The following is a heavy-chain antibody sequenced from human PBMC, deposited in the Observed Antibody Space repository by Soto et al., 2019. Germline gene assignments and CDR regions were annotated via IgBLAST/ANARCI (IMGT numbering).Heavy chain of an antibody. V-gene: IGHV3-23*01. CDR1: GFTFSSYA. J-gene: IGHJ6*04. CDR2: ISGSGGST. D-gene: IGHD3-10*01. CDR3: AKTRWSGGFGKWFGTGGVMDV. Sequence: GGSLRLSCAASGFTFSSYAMSWVRQAPGKGLEWVSAISGSGGSTYYADSVKGRFTISRDNSKNTLYLQMNSLRAEDTAVYYCAKTRWSGGFGKWFGTGGVMDVWGKGTTVTVSS.